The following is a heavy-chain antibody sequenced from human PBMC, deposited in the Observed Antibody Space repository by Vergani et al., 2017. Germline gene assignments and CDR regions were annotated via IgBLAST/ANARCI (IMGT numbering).Heavy chain of an antibody. CDR1: GGSFSGYY. V-gene: IGHV4-34*01. J-gene: IGHJ6*02. CDR3: ARARWATGYYYYGMDV. D-gene: IGHD5-12*01. Sequence: QVQLQQWGAGLLKPSETLSLTCAVYGGSFSGYYWSWIRQPPGKGLEWIGEINHRGSTNYNPSLKSRVTISVDTSKNQFSLKLSSVTAADTAVYYCARARWATGYYYYGMDVWGQGTTVTVSS. CDR2: INHRGST.